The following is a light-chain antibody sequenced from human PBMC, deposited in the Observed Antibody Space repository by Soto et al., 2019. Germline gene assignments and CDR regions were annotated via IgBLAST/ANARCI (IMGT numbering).Light chain of an antibody. V-gene: IGKV3-11*01. Sequence: EIVLTQSPDTLSLSPGERATLSCRASQSIGPYLAWYQLKPGQSPRLLVYDAVNRAAGAPDRFSGSGSGTDFTLTISSLEPEDSAVCLCQQRSDWPPLTFGGGTKVEIK. CDR2: DAV. CDR3: QQRSDWPPLT. J-gene: IGKJ4*01. CDR1: QSIGPY.